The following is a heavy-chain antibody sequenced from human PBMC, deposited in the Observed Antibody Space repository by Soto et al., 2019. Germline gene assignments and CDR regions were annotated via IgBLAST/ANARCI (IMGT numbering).Heavy chain of an antibody. D-gene: IGHD3-22*01. CDR2: ISYDGSNK. J-gene: IGHJ4*02. CDR1: GFTFSSYA. CDR3: ARAWDYYDSSGYLRGIDY. V-gene: IGHV3-30-3*01. Sequence: QVQLVESGGGVGQPGRSLRLSCAASGFTFSSYAMHWVRQAPGKGLEWVAVISYDGSNKYYADSVKGRFTISRDNSKNTLYLQMNSLRAEDTAVYYCARAWDYYDSSGYLRGIDYWGQGTLVTVSS.